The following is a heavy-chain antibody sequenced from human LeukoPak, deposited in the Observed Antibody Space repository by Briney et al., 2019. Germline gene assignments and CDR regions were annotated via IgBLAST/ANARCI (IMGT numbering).Heavy chain of an antibody. Sequence: SETLSLTCAVYGGSFSGDFWSWIRQSPGKGLEWIGEINHGGSTTYNPSLRSRVTISVDTSKNQFSLNLSSVTAADTAVYYCAREGWQWLVHAFDIWGQGTMVTVSS. CDR2: INHGGST. CDR3: AREGWQWLVHAFDI. V-gene: IGHV4-34*01. CDR1: GGSFSGDF. J-gene: IGHJ3*02. D-gene: IGHD6-19*01.